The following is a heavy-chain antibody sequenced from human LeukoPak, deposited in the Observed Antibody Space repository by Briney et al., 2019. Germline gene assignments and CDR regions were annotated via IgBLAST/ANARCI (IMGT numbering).Heavy chain of an antibody. CDR3: EKGIYSSGWSYFDY. V-gene: IGHV3-23*01. CDR1: GFTFSNSA. D-gene: IGHD6-19*01. CDR2: LSGSGITT. Sequence: PGGSLRLSCAASGFTFSNSAMSWVLQAPGKGLEWVSTLSGSGITTYYADSVKGRFTISRDNSKNTLYLQMNSLRAEDTAVYYCEKGIYSSGWSYFDYWGHGTLVTVSS. J-gene: IGHJ4*01.